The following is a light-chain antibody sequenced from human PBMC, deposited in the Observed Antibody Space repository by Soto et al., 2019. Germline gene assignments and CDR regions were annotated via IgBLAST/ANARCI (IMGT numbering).Light chain of an antibody. CDR3: QHYGIASWT. CDR1: QSVTGSY. Sequence: EIVLTQSPGTLSLSPGERATLSCRASQSVTGSYLAWYQQKPGQAPRLVIYGTYNRATGIPDRVSGSGSGTDFTLTISRLEPEDFAVYYCQHYGIASWTFGQGTKVEIK. CDR2: GTY. V-gene: IGKV3-20*01. J-gene: IGKJ1*01.